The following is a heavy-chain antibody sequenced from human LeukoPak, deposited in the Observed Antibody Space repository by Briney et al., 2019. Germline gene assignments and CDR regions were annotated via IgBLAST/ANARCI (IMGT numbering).Heavy chain of an antibody. Sequence: GGSLRLSCAASGFTFDDYGMSWVRQAPGKGVEGVSGINWNGGSTGYADSVKGRFTISRDNAKNSLYLQMNSLRAEDTALYYCARYGAGAVHALDIWGQGTMVTVSS. D-gene: IGHD1-26*01. CDR2: INWNGGST. CDR1: GFTFDDYG. V-gene: IGHV3-20*04. CDR3: ARYGAGAVHALDI. J-gene: IGHJ3*02.